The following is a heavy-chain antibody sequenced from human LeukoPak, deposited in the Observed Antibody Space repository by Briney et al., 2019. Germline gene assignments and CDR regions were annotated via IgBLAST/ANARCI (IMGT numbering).Heavy chain of an antibody. V-gene: IGHV4-34*01. CDR2: INHSGST. Sequence: SETLSLTCTVSGGSISSYYWSWIRQPPGKGLEWIGEINHSGSTNYNPSLKSRVTISVDTSKNQFSLKLSSVTAADTAVYYCARIRGYSYGWGQGTLVTVSS. CDR1: GGSISSYY. J-gene: IGHJ4*02. CDR3: ARIRGYSYG. D-gene: IGHD5-18*01.